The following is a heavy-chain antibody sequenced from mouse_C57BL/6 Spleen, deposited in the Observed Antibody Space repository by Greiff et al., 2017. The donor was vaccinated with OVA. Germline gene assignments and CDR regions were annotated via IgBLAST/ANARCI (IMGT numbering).Heavy chain of an antibody. CDR2: IDPEDGDT. CDR1: GFTFTDYY. Sequence: EVQLQQSGAELVKPGASVKLSCTASGFTFTDYYMHWVKQRPEQGLEWIGRIDPEDGDTKYASKFQGKATLTADTSSNTAYLQLSRLTSDDTAVDYCARGYGSTGAMDYWGQGTSVTVSS. V-gene: IGHV14-2*01. J-gene: IGHJ4*01. CDR3: ARGYGSTGAMDY. D-gene: IGHD2-10*02.